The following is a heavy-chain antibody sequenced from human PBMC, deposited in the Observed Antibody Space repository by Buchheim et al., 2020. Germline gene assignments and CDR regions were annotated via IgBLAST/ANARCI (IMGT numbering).Heavy chain of an antibody. Sequence: QVQLVESGGGVVQPGRSLRLSCAASGFTFSSYGMHWVRQAPGKGLEWVAVISYDGSNKYYADSVKGRFTISRDNSKNTLYLQMNSLRAEDTAVYYCANVFVGPRFDYWGQGTL. CDR2: ISYDGSNK. V-gene: IGHV3-30*18. CDR3: ANVFVGPRFDY. CDR1: GFTFSSYG. J-gene: IGHJ4*02. D-gene: IGHD3-10*02.